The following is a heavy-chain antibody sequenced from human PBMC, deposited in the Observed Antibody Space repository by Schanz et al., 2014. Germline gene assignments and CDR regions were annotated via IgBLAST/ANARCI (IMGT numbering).Heavy chain of an antibody. CDR1: GYTFISYG. Sequence: QVQLVQSGAEVKKPGASVKVSCKASGYTFISYGIKWVRQAPGQGLEWMGIVNPSVRGTHFAREFQGRVTMTTDTSTSTAYMELRSLRSDDTAVYYCARGGYSSGWYDRDIAHFDYWGQGTLVTVSS. CDR2: VNPSVRGT. D-gene: IGHD6-19*01. J-gene: IGHJ4*02. V-gene: IGHV1-18*01. CDR3: ARGGYSSGWYDRDIAHFDY.